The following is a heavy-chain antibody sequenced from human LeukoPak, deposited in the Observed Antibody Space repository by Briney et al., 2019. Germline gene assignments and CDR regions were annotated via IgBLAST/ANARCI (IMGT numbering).Heavy chain of an antibody. V-gene: IGHV1-2*02. CDR2: INPNSGGT. Sequence: GASVKVSCKASGYTFTGYYMHWVRQAPGQGLEWMGWINPNSGGTNYAQKFQGRVTMTRDTSISTAYMELSRLRSDDTAVYYCATLYDSSGYYWDDYFDYWGQGTLVIVSS. CDR1: GYTFTGYY. CDR3: ATLYDSSGYYWDDYFDY. D-gene: IGHD3-22*01. J-gene: IGHJ4*02.